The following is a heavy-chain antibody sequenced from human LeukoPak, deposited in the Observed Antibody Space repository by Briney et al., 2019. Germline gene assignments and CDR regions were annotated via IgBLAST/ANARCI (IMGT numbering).Heavy chain of an antibody. D-gene: IGHD3-3*01. CDR1: GFTFSSYA. CDR3: AKDGELHDFWSVYYKKYYYYMDV. Sequence: PGRSLRLSCAASGFTFSSYAMHWVRQAPGKGLEWVAVISYDGSNKYYADSVKGRFTISRDNPKNTLYLQMNSLRAEDTAVYYCAKDGELHDFWSVYYKKYYYYMDVWGKGTPVTVSS. J-gene: IGHJ6*03. CDR2: ISYDGSNK. V-gene: IGHV3-30-3*01.